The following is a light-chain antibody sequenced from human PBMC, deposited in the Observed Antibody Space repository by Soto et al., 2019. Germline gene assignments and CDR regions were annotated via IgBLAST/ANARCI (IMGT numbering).Light chain of an antibody. Sequence: AIRMTQSPTSFSASTGDRVTITCRASQSIGTYLAWYQQIPGRAPKLLIFAASTLQRGVPSRFSGSGSGTDFTLTISCLQSEDFATYYCQQYYIYPPTFGGVPKVDIK. CDR3: QQYYIYPPT. CDR2: AAS. J-gene: IGKJ4*01. V-gene: IGKV1-8*01. CDR1: QSIGTY.